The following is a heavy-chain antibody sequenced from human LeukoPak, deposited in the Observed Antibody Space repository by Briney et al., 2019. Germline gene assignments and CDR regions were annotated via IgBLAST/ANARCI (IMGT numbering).Heavy chain of an antibody. CDR1: GFAFSDYY. V-gene: IGHV3-11*01. CDR2: ISSNENTI. Sequence: PGGSLRLSCAASGFAFSDYYMSWIRQSPGKGLEWVSYISSNENTIYYADSVKGRFTISRDNAKNSLYLQMNSLRAEDTAVYYCAGKSLYYYGLDVWGQGTTVTVSS. J-gene: IGHJ6*02. CDR3: AGKSLYYYGLDV.